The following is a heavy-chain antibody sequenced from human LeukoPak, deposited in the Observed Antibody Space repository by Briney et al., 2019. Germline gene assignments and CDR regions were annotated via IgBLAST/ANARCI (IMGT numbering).Heavy chain of an antibody. J-gene: IGHJ3*02. CDR2: IIPIFGTA. CDR1: GGTFSSYA. CDR3: ARSGGPRDAFDI. V-gene: IGHV1-69*01. Sequence: GSSVKVSCKASGGTFSSYAISWVRQAPGRGLEWMGGIIPIFGTANYAQKFQGRVTITADESTSTAYMELSSLRSEDTAVYYCARSGGPRDAFDIWGQGTMVTVSS. D-gene: IGHD6-25*01.